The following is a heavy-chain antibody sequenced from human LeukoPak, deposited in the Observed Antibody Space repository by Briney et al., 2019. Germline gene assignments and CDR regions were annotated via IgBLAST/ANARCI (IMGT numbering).Heavy chain of an antibody. CDR3: ARGSKLFSSRGWFDP. J-gene: IGHJ5*02. V-gene: IGHV4-34*01. Sequence: SETLSLTCAVYGGSFSGYYWSWIRQPPGKGLEWIGEINHSGSTNYNPSLKSRVTISVDTSKNQFSLKLSSVTAADTAVYYCARGSKLFSSRGWFDPWGQGTLVTVSS. CDR2: INHSGST. D-gene: IGHD2-2*01. CDR1: GGSFSGYY.